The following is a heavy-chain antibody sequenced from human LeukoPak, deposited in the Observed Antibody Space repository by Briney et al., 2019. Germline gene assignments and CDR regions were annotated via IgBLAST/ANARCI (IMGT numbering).Heavy chain of an antibody. D-gene: IGHD6-13*01. V-gene: IGHV1-46*01. Sequence: ASVKVSCKASGYTFTSYCMHWVRQAPGQGLEWMGIINPSGGSTSYAQKFQGRVTMTRDTSTSTVYMELSSLRSEDTAVYYCASGDSIAAASSPYYYYYGMDVWGKGTTVTVSS. J-gene: IGHJ6*04. CDR1: GYTFTSYC. CDR2: INPSGGST. CDR3: ASGDSIAAASSPYYYYYGMDV.